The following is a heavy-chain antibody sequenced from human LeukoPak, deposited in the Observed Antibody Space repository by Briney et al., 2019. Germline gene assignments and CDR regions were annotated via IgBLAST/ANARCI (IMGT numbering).Heavy chain of an antibody. Sequence: SETLSLTCAVYGGSFSGYYWSWIRQPPGKGLEWIGEINHSGSTNYNPSLKSRVTISVDTSKNHFSLKLSSVTAADTAVYYCARGITIFGVAIIRRKWFDPWGQGTLVTVSS. CDR1: GGSFSGYY. D-gene: IGHD3-3*01. CDR2: INHSGST. CDR3: ARGITIFGVAIIRRKWFDP. J-gene: IGHJ5*02. V-gene: IGHV4-34*01.